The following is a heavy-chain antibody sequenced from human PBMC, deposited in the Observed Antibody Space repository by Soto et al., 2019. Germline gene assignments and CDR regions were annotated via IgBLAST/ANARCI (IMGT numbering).Heavy chain of an antibody. Sequence: LSLTCADSGGSISSGGYSWSWIRKHPGKGLEWIGYIAYSGDTYYNPSLRSRVTISADTSENKFSLTLKSVTAADTAVYFCARDFERSAIGPWGQGTSVTVSS. CDR2: IAYSGDT. J-gene: IGHJ5*02. CDR3: ARDFERSAIGP. CDR1: GGSISSGGYS. D-gene: IGHD3-9*01. V-gene: IGHV4-31*11.